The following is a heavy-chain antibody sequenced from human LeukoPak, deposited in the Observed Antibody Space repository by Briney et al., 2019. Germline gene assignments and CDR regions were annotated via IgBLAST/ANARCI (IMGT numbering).Heavy chain of an antibody. V-gene: IGHV1-46*01. D-gene: IGHD2-15*01. J-gene: IGHJ4*02. CDR2: INPSGGST. CDR3: ARDTSRVVVAATGLDY. CDR1: GYTFTIYY. Sequence: ASVKVSCKASGYTFTIYYMHWVRQAPGQGLEWMGIINPSGGSTSYAQKFQGRVTMTRDTSTSTVYMELSSLRSEDTAVYYCARDTSRVVVAATGLDYWGQGTLVTVSS.